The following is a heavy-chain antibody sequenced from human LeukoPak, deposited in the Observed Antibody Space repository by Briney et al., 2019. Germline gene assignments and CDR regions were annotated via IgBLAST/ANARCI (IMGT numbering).Heavy chain of an antibody. V-gene: IGHV3-23*01. D-gene: IGHD2-15*01. CDR3: AKNGDRGAYCTGGTCYPYFYYYMDV. CDR1: GFTFGDYS. CDR2: ISSTGGTT. Sequence: GGSLRLSCTASGFTFGDYSMSWVRQAPGKGLEWVSSISSTGGTTYYADSVKGRFTISRDNSKNTLYLQMNSLRAEDTAIYYCAKNGDRGAYCTGGTCYPYFYYYMDVWGKGTTVTI. J-gene: IGHJ6*03.